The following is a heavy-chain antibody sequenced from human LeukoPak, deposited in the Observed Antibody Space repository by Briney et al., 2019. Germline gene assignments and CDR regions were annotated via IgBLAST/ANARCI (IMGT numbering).Heavy chain of an antibody. D-gene: IGHD3-22*01. V-gene: IGHV5-51*01. CDR1: GYSFTSYW. J-gene: IGHJ3*02. Sequence: GEALKISWKDSGYSFTSYWIAWVRQMPGKGLEWGVIIYPGDSDTRYSPSFQGQVTISTDKSISTAYLQWSRLQASAPAMYYCAGGQFYYDSSGSDDAFAIWGQGTMVTVSS. CDR2: IYPGDSDT. CDR3: AGGQFYYDSSGSDDAFAI.